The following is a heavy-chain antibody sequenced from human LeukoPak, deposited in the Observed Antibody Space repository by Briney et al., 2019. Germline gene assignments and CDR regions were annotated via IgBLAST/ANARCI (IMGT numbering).Heavy chain of an antibody. CDR2: INPNSGGT. D-gene: IGHD3-16*02. CDR3: ARDNSVGDIAWWFDP. J-gene: IGHJ5*02. V-gene: IGHV1-2*02. Sequence: ASVKVSCKASGYTFTGYYMHWVRQAPGQGLEWMGWINPNSGGTNYAQKFQGRVTMTRDTSISTAYMELSRLRSDDTAVYYCARDNSVGDIAWWFDPWGQGTLVTVSS. CDR1: GYTFTGYY.